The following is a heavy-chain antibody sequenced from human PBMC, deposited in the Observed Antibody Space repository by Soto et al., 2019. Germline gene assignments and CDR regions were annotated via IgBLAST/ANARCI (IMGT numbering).Heavy chain of an antibody. CDR3: ARPGVGGAARPGYFQH. CDR1: GFTFSSYS. CDR2: ISSSSSTI. D-gene: IGHD6-6*01. Sequence: GGSLRLSCAASGFTFSSYSMNWVRQAPGKGLEWVSYISSSSSTIYYADSVEGRFTISRDNAKNSLYLQMNSLRAEDTAVYYCARPGVGGAARPGYFQHWGQCTLVTVSS. V-gene: IGHV3-48*04. J-gene: IGHJ1*01.